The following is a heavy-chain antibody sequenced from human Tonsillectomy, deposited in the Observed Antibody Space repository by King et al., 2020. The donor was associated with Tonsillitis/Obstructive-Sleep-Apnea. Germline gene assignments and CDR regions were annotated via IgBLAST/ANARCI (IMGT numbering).Heavy chain of an antibody. D-gene: IGHD3-9*01. V-gene: IGHV3-30*18. J-gene: IGHJ6*02. CDR2: ISYDGSDK. CDR3: AKDDTIDWYGPHYYSGMDV. CDR1: GFTFSNYV. Sequence: VQLVESGGGVVQPGRSLRLSCAASGFTFSNYVMHWVRQAPGKGLEWVALISYDGSDKYYADSVKGRFTISRDNSKNTLYLQMNRLRAEDTAVYYCAKDDTIDWYGPHYYSGMDVWGQGTTVTVSS.